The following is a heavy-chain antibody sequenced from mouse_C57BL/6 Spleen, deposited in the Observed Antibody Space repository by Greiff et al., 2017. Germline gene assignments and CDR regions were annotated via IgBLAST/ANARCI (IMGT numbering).Heavy chain of an antibody. CDR3: AREELGDLYFDY. CDR2: INPNNGGT. Sequence: VQLQQSGPELVKPGASVTMSCKASGYTFTDYNMHWVKQSHGKSLEWIGYINPNNGGTSYNQKFKGKATLTVNKSSSTAYMELRSLTSEDSAVYYCAREELGDLYFDYWGQGTTLTVSS. CDR1: GYTFTDYN. D-gene: IGHD3-3*01. V-gene: IGHV1-22*01. J-gene: IGHJ2*01.